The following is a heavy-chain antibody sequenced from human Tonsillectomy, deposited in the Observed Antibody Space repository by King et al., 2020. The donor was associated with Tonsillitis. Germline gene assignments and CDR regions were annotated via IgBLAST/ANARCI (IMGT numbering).Heavy chain of an antibody. Sequence: VQLVESGGGLIQPGGSLGLSCAASGFTVSTNYMSWVRQAPGKGLEWVAIVYGDGSIHYAGSVKCRSPFSSDNSKNTLYLQMNSLRAGDTAVYYCASGGDSGDLYAHWYFDLWGRGTLVTVSS. CDR2: VYGDGSI. V-gene: IGHV3-53*01. CDR1: GFTVSTNY. D-gene: IGHD2-21*01. J-gene: IGHJ2*01. CDR3: ASGGDSGDLYAHWYFDL.